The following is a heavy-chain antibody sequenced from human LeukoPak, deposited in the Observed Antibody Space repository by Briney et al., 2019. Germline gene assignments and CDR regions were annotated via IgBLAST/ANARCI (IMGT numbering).Heavy chain of an antibody. V-gene: IGHV3-30-3*01. CDR3: ARAYCGGDCYDAFDI. D-gene: IGHD2-21*02. Sequence: SGGSLRLSCAASGFTFSSYAMHWVRQAPGKGLEWVAVISYDGSNKYYADSVKGRFTISRDNSKNTLYLQMNSLRAEDTAVYYCARAYCGGDCYDAFDIWGQGTMVTVSS. CDR2: ISYDGSNK. CDR1: GFTFSSYA. J-gene: IGHJ3*02.